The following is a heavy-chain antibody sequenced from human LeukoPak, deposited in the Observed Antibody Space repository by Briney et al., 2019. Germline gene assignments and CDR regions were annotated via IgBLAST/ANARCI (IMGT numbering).Heavy chain of an antibody. CDR1: GGTFSSYA. D-gene: IGHD3-10*01. Sequence: SVKVSCKASGGTFSSYAISWVRQAPGQGVEGMGRIIPILGIANYAQKFQGRVTITADKSTSTAYMELGSLRSEDTAVYYCARLYGSGSSYNWFDPWGQGTLVTVSS. CDR3: ARLYGSGSSYNWFDP. CDR2: IIPILGIA. V-gene: IGHV1-69*04. J-gene: IGHJ5*02.